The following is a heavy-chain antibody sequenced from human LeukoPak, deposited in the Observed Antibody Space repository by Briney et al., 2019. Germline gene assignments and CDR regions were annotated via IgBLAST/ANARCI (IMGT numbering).Heavy chain of an antibody. CDR3: ARSGDYCSGDICYAVHLDL. J-gene: IGHJ2*01. D-gene: IGHD2-2*01. CDR1: GGSITKNF. V-gene: IGHV4-59*08. CDR2: IYDSGYT. Sequence: KPSETLSLTCTVSGGSITKNFWSWIRQVPGKGLEWIGYIYDSGYTNYNPSLESRVTISVDTSKNQFSLRLRSVTAADTAVYYCARSGDYCSGDICYAVHLDLWGRGTLVTVSS.